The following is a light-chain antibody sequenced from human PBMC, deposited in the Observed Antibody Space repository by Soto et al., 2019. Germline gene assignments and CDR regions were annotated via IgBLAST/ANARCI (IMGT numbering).Light chain of an antibody. CDR1: RRVSNS. J-gene: IGKJ4*01. V-gene: IGKV3-15*01. CDR3: QQYYNWQVT. Sequence: EILMTQSPATLSVSPGETVTFSCMASRRVSNSLAWYQHKPCPAPRILISGESNGATGIPPKFSGRGSGTECTITVDSLLSDDIAVYYCQQYYNWQVTFCGGAKVDIK. CDR2: GES.